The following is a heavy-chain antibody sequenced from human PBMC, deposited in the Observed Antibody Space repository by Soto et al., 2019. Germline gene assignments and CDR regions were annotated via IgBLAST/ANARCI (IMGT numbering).Heavy chain of an antibody. D-gene: IGHD4-17*01. V-gene: IGHV1-18*01. J-gene: IGHJ4*02. Sequence: ASVKVSCKASGYSFSGYGISWVRQAPGQGLEWMGWISTYNGKTNSAQKFQGRVTMTTDRSTSTTYMELRSLISDDTAVYYCTRRYGDPSYAARFDYWGKGTLVTVSS. CDR1: GYSFSGYG. CDR2: ISTYNGKT. CDR3: TRRYGDPSYAARFDY.